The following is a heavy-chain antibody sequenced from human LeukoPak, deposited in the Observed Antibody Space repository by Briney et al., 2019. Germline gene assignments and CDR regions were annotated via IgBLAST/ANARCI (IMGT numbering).Heavy chain of an antibody. CDR1: GFTFSNYW. J-gene: IGHJ4*02. Sequence: GGSLRLSCVASGFTFSNYWMTWVRQAPGKGLEWVANIKQDGSEKYYVDSVKGRFTISRDNVKNSLYLQMNSLRVDDAAMYYCARDSRALPSWGQGTLVTVSS. V-gene: IGHV3-7*01. CDR3: ARDSRALPS. CDR2: IKQDGSEK.